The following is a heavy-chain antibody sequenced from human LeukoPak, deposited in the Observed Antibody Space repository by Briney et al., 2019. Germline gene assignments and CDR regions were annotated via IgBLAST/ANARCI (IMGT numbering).Heavy chain of an antibody. Sequence: ASVKVSCKASGYTFTGYYIHWVRQAPGQGLEWMGMINPSGGSTNYAQRFRGRVTIIRDTSTSTVYMDLSSLRSEDTAVYYCARGIPYSSSPLAYWGQGTQVTVSS. J-gene: IGHJ4*02. CDR2: INPSGGST. V-gene: IGHV1-46*01. CDR1: GYTFTGYY. CDR3: ARGIPYSSSPLAY. D-gene: IGHD6-6*01.